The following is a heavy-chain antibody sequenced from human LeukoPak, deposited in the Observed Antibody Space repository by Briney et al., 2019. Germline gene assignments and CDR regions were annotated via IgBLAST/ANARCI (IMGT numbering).Heavy chain of an antibody. CDR1: GGSISSYY. D-gene: IGHD1-26*01. Sequence: SETLSLTCTVSGGSISSYYWSWIRQPPGKGLEWIGYIYYSGSTNYNPSLKSRVTISVDTSKNQFSLKLSSVTAADTAVYYCARAGPHSGSHYYFDYWGQGTLVTVSS. CDR2: IYYSGST. J-gene: IGHJ4*02. CDR3: ARAGPHSGSHYYFDY. V-gene: IGHV4-59*01.